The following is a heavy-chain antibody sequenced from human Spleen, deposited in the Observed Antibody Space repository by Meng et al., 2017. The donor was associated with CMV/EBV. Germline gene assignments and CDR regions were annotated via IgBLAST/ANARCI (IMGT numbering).Heavy chain of an antibody. J-gene: IGHJ6*02. D-gene: IGHD2-2*01. Sequence: GGSLRLSCAASGFIFKDSPMHWVRLAPGRGLEWVAFMSFDGSIQYYADSVKGRFTISRDLSKSTLYLQMDSLRAEDTAVYYCTKVGTSTQTDFYYYAMDVWGQGTTVTVSS. CDR2: MSFDGSIQ. V-gene: IGHV3-30*04. CDR1: GFIFKDSP. CDR3: TKVGTSTQTDFYYYAMDV.